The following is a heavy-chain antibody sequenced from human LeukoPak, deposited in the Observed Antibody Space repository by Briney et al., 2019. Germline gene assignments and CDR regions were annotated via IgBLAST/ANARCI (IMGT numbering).Heavy chain of an antibody. CDR1: GFTFSRYW. Sequence: QPGGSLRLSCAASGFTFSRYWMHWVRQAPGKGPMWVSRISPDGSTTLYADSVKGRFTISRDNAKNTLYLQMNSLRAEDTAVYYCASYRYGSSFAFDIWGQGTMVTVSS. D-gene: IGHD6-6*01. CDR3: ASYRYGSSFAFDI. CDR2: ISPDGSTT. J-gene: IGHJ3*02. V-gene: IGHV3-74*03.